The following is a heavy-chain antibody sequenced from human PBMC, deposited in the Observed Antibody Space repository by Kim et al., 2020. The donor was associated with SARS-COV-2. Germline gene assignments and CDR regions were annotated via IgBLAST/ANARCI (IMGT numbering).Heavy chain of an antibody. D-gene: IGHD6-13*01. J-gene: IGHJ5*02. V-gene: IGHV5-10-1*01. Sequence: YSPSFQGHVTISVDKSITTAYLQWSSLKASDTAMYYCAKRSDESSSCFDPWGQGTLVTVSS. CDR3: AKRSDESSSCFDP.